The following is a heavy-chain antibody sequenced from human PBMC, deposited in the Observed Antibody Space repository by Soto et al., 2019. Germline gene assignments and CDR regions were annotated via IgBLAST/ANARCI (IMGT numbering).Heavy chain of an antibody. V-gene: IGHV3-33*01. Sequence: GSLIHSCAPSTSIITCFFIHLVRPPPGKGLEWVAVIRYDGTDEHYVDSVKGRFTTSRDNTKNSMYLQMNSLRAEDTDVYYCARDVDGVFDYWGQGTLVTVSS. CDR2: IRYDGTDE. D-gene: IGHD2-8*01. CDR1: TSIITCFF. J-gene: IGHJ4*02. CDR3: ARDVDGVFDY.